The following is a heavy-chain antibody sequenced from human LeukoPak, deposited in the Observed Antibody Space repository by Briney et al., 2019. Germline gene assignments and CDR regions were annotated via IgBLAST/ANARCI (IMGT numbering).Heavy chain of an antibody. CDR2: MYSGGTT. CDR1: GFTVSSSY. V-gene: IGHV3-53*01. J-gene: IGHJ4*02. Sequence: GGSLRLSRAASGFTVSSSYMSWVRQAPGKGLEWLAVMYSGGTTYYADSVKGRFTISRDNSKNTLYLQMNNLRVEDTAMYYCVRDLGVATTYFDDWGQGTLVTVSS. D-gene: IGHD5-12*01. CDR3: VRDLGVATTYFDD.